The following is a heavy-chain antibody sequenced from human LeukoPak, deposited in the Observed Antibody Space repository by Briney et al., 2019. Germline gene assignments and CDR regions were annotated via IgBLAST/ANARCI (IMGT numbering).Heavy chain of an antibody. D-gene: IGHD3-10*01. J-gene: IGHJ4*02. Sequence: GGSLRLSCAASGFTFDDYAMHWVRQAPGKGLEWVSGLNWNSGGIVYADSVKGRFTISRDNAKNSLYLQMNSLRVEDTAVYYCAKVAKYYYGSETYYFFEHWGQGTPVTASS. CDR3: AKVAKYYYGSETYYFFEH. CDR1: GFTFDDYA. V-gene: IGHV3-9*01. CDR2: LNWNSGGI.